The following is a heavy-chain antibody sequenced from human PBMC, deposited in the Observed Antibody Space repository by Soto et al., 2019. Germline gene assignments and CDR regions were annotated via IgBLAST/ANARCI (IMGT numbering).Heavy chain of an antibody. CDR1: GYSFTGYW. Sequence: EVQLVQSGAEVKKPGESLKISCKGSGYSFTGYWIGWVRQMPGKGLEWMGIIYPGDSDTRYSPSFQGQVTISADKSISTAYLQWSSLKASDTAMYYCAGGGVRGVITRTRDYYGMDVWGQGTTVTVSS. CDR2: IYPGDSDT. J-gene: IGHJ6*02. CDR3: AGGGVRGVITRTRDYYGMDV. V-gene: IGHV5-51*01. D-gene: IGHD3-10*01.